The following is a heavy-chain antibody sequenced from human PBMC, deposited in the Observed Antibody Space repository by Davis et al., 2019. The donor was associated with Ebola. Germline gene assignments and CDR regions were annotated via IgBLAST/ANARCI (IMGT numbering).Heavy chain of an antibody. J-gene: IGHJ4*02. CDR2: TYYRSKWYN. D-gene: IGHD1-26*01. V-gene: IGHV6-1*01. CDR3: ARGVFGGGSYAGTYDY. Sequence: SETLSLTCAISGDSVSSNSAAWNWIRQSPSRGLEWLGRTYYRSKWYNDYAVSVKSRITINPDTSKNQFSLQLNSVTPEDTAVYYCARGVFGGGSYAGTYDYWGQGTLVTVSS. CDR1: GDSVSSNSAA.